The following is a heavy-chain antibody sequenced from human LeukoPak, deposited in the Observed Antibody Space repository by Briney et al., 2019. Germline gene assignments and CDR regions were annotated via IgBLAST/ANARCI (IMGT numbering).Heavy chain of an antibody. Sequence: SETLSLTCTVSGGSISSYYWSWIRQPPGKGLEWIGYIYYSGSTNYNPSLKSRVTISVDTSKNQFSLKLSSVTAADTAVYYCARIHINSWFDPWGQGTLVTVSS. CDR3: ARIHINSWFDP. J-gene: IGHJ5*02. CDR1: GGSISSYY. V-gene: IGHV4-59*12. D-gene: IGHD5-18*01. CDR2: IYYSGST.